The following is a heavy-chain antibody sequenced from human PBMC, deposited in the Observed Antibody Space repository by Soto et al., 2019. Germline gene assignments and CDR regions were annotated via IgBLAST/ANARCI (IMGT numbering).Heavy chain of an antibody. CDR1: GFTVSSNY. D-gene: IGHD3-3*01. CDR3: ARVRDDYDFWSGYSYFDL. Sequence: GGSLRLSCAASGFTVSSNYMSWVRQAPGKGLEWVSVIYSGGSTYYADSVKGRFTISRHNSKNTLYLQMNSLRAEDTAVYYCARVRDDYDFWSGYSYFDLWGRGTLVTVSS. V-gene: IGHV3-53*04. J-gene: IGHJ2*01. CDR2: IYSGGST.